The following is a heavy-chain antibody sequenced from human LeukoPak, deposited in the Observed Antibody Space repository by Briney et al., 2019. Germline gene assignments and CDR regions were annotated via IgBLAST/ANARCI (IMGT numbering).Heavy chain of an antibody. CDR3: TTAAPYSSSRYLRSPAEYFQH. CDR2: IKSKTDGGTT. D-gene: IGHD6-13*01. CDR1: GFTFSNAW. Sequence: PGGSLRLSCAASGFTFSNAWMSWVRQAPGKGLEWVGRIKSKTDGGTTDYAAPVKGRFTISRDDSKNTLYLQMNSLKTEDTAVYYCTTAAPYSSSRYLRSPAEYFQHWGQGTLVTVSS. J-gene: IGHJ1*01. V-gene: IGHV3-15*01.